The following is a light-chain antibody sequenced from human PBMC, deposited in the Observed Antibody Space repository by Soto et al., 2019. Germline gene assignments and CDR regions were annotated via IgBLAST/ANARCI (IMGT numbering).Light chain of an antibody. J-gene: IGKJ1*01. Sequence: EIVLIQSPANLSVSPGERATLSCRASQSVSSNLAWYQQKHGQAPRXLIYGASTRATGIPARFSDIGSGTELTLTPSSLQSEDGEVYDCQQYNNWPRTFGQGTKVEIK. CDR3: QQYNNWPRT. CDR2: GAS. V-gene: IGKV3-15*01. CDR1: QSVSSN.